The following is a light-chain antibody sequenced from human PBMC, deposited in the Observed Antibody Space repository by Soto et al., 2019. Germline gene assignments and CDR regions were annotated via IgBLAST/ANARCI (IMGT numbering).Light chain of an antibody. Sequence: QSVLTKPASVNGAPGQSITISCTGTSSDVGSYNLVSWYQQHPGKAPKLMIYEVSKRPSGVSNRFSGSKSGNTASLTISGLQAEDEADYYCCSYAGSSTFYVFGTGTKATVL. V-gene: IGLV2-23*02. CDR1: SSDVGSYNL. J-gene: IGLJ1*01. CDR2: EVS. CDR3: CSYAGSSTFYV.